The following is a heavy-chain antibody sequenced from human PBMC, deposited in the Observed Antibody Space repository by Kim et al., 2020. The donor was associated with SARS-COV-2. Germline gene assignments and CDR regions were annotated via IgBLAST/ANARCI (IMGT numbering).Heavy chain of an antibody. Sequence: GGSLRLSCAASGFTFSSYSMNWVRQAPGKGLEWVSSISSSSSYIYYADSVKGRFTISRDNAKNSLYLQMNSLRAEDTAVYYCAREYCSSTSCPGGGIDYWGQGTLVTVSS. CDR1: GFTFSSYS. V-gene: IGHV3-21*01. CDR3: AREYCSSTSCPGGGIDY. J-gene: IGHJ4*02. D-gene: IGHD2-2*01. CDR2: ISSSSSYI.